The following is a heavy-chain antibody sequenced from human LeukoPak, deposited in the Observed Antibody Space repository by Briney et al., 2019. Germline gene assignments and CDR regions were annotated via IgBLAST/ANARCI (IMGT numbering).Heavy chain of an antibody. CDR2: ISGSAEHT. J-gene: IGHJ4*02. D-gene: IGHD6-19*01. V-gene: IGHV3-23*01. Sequence: GGSLTLSCTASSFTFSNYALSWVRQAPGKGLEWVSAISGSAEHTYYADSVKGRFTISRDNSKNTLYLQMISLRAEDTAVYYCAKHGFSSGWPQAPSEHWGQGTLVTVSS. CDR1: SFTFSNYA. CDR3: AKHGFSSGWPQAPSEH.